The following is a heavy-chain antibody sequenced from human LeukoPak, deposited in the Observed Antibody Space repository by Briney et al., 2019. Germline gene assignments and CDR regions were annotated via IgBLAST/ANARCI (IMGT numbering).Heavy chain of an antibody. CDR3: ARLSYRRFDY. Sequence: PSETLALTCTVSGASISSGDLHWAWIRQPPGKGLKWIGSLSNSGNTYYNASLKTRVTISVDTSKNQFSLSLNSVTAADTAVYYCARLSYRRFDYWGQGNLVTVSS. J-gene: IGHJ4*02. CDR2: LSNSGNT. CDR1: GASISSGDLH. D-gene: IGHD4-11*01. V-gene: IGHV4-39*01.